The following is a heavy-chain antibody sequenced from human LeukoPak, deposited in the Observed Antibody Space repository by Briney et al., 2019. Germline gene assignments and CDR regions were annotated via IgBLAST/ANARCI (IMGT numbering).Heavy chain of an antibody. CDR1: GFTFSSYW. J-gene: IGHJ4*01. CDR2: IKQDGSEK. D-gene: IGHD3-10*01. CDR3: AGWFGELLSLFTY. Sequence: PRGSLRLSCAASGFTFSSYWMSWVRQAPGKGLEWVANIKQDGSEKYYVDSVKGRFTISRDNAKNSLYLQMNSLRAEDTAVYYCAGWFGELLSLFTYWGHGTLVTVSS. V-gene: IGHV3-7*01.